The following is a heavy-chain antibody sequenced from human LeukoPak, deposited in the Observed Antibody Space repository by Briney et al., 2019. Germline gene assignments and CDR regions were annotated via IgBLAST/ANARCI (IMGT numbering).Heavy chain of an antibody. D-gene: IGHD1-7*01. J-gene: IGHJ3*02. CDR2: ITSRSTY. Sequence: GGSLRLSCAACGFNLTTHNTHWVRQAPGKGLEWVSSITSRSTYYADLVKGRFTISRDNAENSLYLQINSLRAEDTAVYYCTRERGTTTAFDIWGQGTMVTVSS. CDR3: TRERGTTTAFDI. CDR1: GFNLTTHN. V-gene: IGHV3-21*01.